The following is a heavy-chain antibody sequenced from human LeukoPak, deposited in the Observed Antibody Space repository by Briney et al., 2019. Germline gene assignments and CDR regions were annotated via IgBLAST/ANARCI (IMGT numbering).Heavy chain of an antibody. CDR1: GGSFSGYY. CDR2: INHSGST. D-gene: IGHD5-18*01. J-gene: IGHJ4*02. V-gene: IGHV4-34*01. CDR3: ARGDAMQLWHGYFDY. Sequence: SETLSLTCAVYGGSFSGYYWSWIRQPPGKGLEWIGEINHSGSTNFNPSLKSRVTISVDTSKNQFSLKLSSVTAADTAVYYCARGDAMQLWHGYFDYWGQGTLVTVSS.